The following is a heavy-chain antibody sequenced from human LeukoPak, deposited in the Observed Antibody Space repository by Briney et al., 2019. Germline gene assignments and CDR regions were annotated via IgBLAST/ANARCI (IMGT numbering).Heavy chain of an antibody. CDR3: ARDLPQPTSRWFENPGAAFDI. D-gene: IGHD6-19*01. CDR2: ISSSSSYI. Sequence: PGGSLRLSCAASGFTFGSYNMNWVRQAPGKGLEWVSSISSSSSYINYADSVKGRFTISRDNAKNSLYLQMNGLRAEDTAVYKCARDLPQPTSRWFENPGAAFDIRGQGTMVTVSS. CDR1: GFTFGSYN. J-gene: IGHJ3*02. V-gene: IGHV3-21*01.